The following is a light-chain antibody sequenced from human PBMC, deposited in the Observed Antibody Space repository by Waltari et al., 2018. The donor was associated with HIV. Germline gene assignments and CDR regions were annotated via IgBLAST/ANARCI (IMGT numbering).Light chain of an antibody. J-gene: IGLJ1*01. CDR3: CSYTSTTAFDV. V-gene: IGLV2-14*01. CDR2: EVS. CDR1: SSDIGGYNY. Sequence: QSALTQPASVSGSPGQSVTTSCTGTSSDIGGYNYVSWYQQHPGKAPKLIISEVSNRPSGVSDRFSGSKSGNTASLTISGLQAEDEADYYCCSYTSTTAFDVFGTGTRVSVL.